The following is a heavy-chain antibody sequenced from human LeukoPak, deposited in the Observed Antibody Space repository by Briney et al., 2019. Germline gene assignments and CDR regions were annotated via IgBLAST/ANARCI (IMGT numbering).Heavy chain of an antibody. D-gene: IGHD2-15*01. Sequence: GESLKISCKGSGYSITSYWIGWVRQMPGKGLEWMGIIYPGDSDTRYSPSFQGQVTISADKSISTAYLQWSSLKASDTAMYYCARLGYPYYYYMDVWGKGTTVTVSS. CDR1: GYSITSYW. CDR2: IYPGDSDT. J-gene: IGHJ6*03. CDR3: ARLGYPYYYYMDV. V-gene: IGHV5-51*03.